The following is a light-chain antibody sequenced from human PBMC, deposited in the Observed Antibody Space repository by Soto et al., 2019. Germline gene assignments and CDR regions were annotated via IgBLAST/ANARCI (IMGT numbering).Light chain of an antibody. V-gene: IGKV1-5*03. CDR1: QSISTW. CDR3: QQYGSSPS. J-gene: IGKJ1*01. Sequence: DIQMTQSPSTLSASVGDRVTITCRASQSISTWLAWYQQKPGKAPRLLIYKASSLQSGVPSRFSGSGSGTDFTLTISRLDPEDFAVYYCQQYGSSPSFGQGTKVDIK. CDR2: KAS.